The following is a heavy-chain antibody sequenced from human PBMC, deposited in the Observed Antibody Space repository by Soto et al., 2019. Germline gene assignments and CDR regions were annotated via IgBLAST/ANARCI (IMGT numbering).Heavy chain of an antibody. V-gene: IGHV3-23*01. J-gene: IGHJ6*03. CDR3: AKGGSGTASGRYYYYYMDV. Sequence: EVQLLESGGGLVQPGGSLRLSCAASGFTFSSYAMSWVRQAPGKGLEWVSAISGSGGSTYYADSVKGRFTISRDNSKNTLYLQMNSLRADDTAVYYCAKGGSGTASGRYYYYYMDVWGKGTTVTVSS. CDR2: ISGSGGST. D-gene: IGHD6-25*01. CDR1: GFTFSSYA.